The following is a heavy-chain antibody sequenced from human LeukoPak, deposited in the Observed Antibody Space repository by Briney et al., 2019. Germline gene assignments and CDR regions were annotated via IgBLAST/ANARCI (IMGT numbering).Heavy chain of an antibody. CDR2: ISGGGGST. V-gene: IGHV3-23*01. CDR3: AKDGVAAYYYYYYGMDV. D-gene: IGHD6-6*01. Sequence: GGSLRLSCAASGFTFSSYAMSWVRQAPGKGLEWVSAISGGGGSTYYADSVKGRFTISRDNSKNTLYLQMNSLRAEDTAVYYCAKDGVAAYYYYYYGMDVWGQGTTVTVSS. CDR1: GFTFSSYA. J-gene: IGHJ6*02.